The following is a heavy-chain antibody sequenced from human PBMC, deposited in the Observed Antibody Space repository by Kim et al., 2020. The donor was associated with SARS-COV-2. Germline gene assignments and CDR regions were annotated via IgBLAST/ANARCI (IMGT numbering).Heavy chain of an antibody. D-gene: IGHD3-10*01. CDR1: GFTFSSYA. J-gene: IGHJ6*02. CDR3: ARVIGGGRGSHAGYYYYYGMDV. Sequence: GGSLRLSCAASGFTFSSYAMHWVRQAPGKGLEWVAVISYDGSNKYYADSVKGRFTISRDNSKNTLYLQMNSLRAEDTAVYYCARVIGGGRGSHAGYYYYYGMDVWGQGTTVTVSS. V-gene: IGHV3-30-3*01. CDR2: ISYDGSNK.